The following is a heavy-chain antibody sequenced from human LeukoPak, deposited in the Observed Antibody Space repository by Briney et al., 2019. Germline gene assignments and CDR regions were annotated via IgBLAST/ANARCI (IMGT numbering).Heavy chain of an antibody. J-gene: IGHJ4*02. D-gene: IGHD6-13*01. Sequence: GGSLSLCCAASGFTIDDYAMHWVRQAPGQGLAWVSGISCDSGSIGYADSVKGRFTTSRDNAKNSLYLQMNSLRAEDTALYYCAKVRYSGSWYGYYFDYWGQGTLVTVSS. CDR3: AKVRYSGSWYGYYFDY. V-gene: IGHV3-9*01. CDR1: GFTIDDYA. CDR2: ISCDSGSI.